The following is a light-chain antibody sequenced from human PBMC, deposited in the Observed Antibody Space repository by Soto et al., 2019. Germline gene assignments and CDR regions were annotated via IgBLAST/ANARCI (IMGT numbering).Light chain of an antibody. CDR2: GAS. CDR1: QSVSSRH. CDR3: QQFGGSPRLT. J-gene: IGKJ4*01. V-gene: IGKV3-20*01. Sequence: EIVLTQSPGTLSLSPGESATLSCRASQSVSSRHLAWYQQKPGQAPRLLIYGASSRATGIPDRFSGSGSGTDFTVTISRLEPEDFAVYYCQQFGGSPRLTFGGGTKVEIK.